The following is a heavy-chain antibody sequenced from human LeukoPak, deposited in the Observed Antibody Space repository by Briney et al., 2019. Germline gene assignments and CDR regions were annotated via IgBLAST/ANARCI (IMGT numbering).Heavy chain of an antibody. D-gene: IGHD5-12*01. Sequence: PGGSLRLSCAASGFTFSSYAMSWVRQAPGKGLEWVSGISGGGDSTYYTNSVKGRFTISRDNSKNTLYLQMNSLRAEDTAVYYCAKDLEWLRLGRTSFDYWGQGTLVTVSS. J-gene: IGHJ4*02. CDR2: ISGGGDST. CDR3: AKDLEWLRLGRTSFDY. CDR1: GFTFSSYA. V-gene: IGHV3-23*01.